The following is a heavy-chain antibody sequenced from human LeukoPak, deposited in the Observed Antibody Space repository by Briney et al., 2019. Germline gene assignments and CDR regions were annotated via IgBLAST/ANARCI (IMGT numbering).Heavy chain of an antibody. J-gene: IGHJ3*02. CDR3: ARHDIVVVPAADPTHSNSVSPDAFDI. CDR2: ISGSGGST. Sequence: GGSLRLSCAASGFTFSSYAMSWVRQAPGKGLEWFSAISGSGGSTYYADSVKGRFTISRDNAKNSLYLQMNGLRAEDTALYYCARHDIVVVPAADPTHSNSVSPDAFDIWGQGTVVTVSS. CDR1: GFTFSSYA. D-gene: IGHD2-2*01. V-gene: IGHV3-23*01.